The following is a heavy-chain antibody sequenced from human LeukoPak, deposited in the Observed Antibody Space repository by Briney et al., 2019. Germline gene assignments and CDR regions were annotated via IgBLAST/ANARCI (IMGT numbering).Heavy chain of an antibody. D-gene: IGHD6-6*01. CDR1: GGSISSYY. CDR2: IYTSGST. Sequence: SETLSLTCTVSGGSISSYYWSWIRQPPGKGLEWIGYIYTSGSTNYNPSLKSRVTISVDTSKNQFSLKLSSVTAADTAVYYCARIEYPDYYYYYMGVWGKGTTVTVSS. V-gene: IGHV4-4*09. J-gene: IGHJ6*03. CDR3: ARIEYPDYYYYYMGV.